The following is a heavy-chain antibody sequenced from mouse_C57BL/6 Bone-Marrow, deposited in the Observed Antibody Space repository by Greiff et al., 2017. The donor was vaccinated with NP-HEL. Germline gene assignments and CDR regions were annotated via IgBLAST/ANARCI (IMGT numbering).Heavy chain of an antibody. D-gene: IGHD1-1*01. CDR2: ISDGGSYT. Sequence: VQLVESGGGLVKPGGSLKLSCAASGFTFSSYAMSWVRQTPEKRLEWVATISDGGSYTYYPDNVKGRFTISRDNAKNNLYLQMSHLKSEDTAMYYCARVASDYYGSSYDYAMDYWGQGTSVTVSS. J-gene: IGHJ4*01. V-gene: IGHV5-4*01. CDR1: GFTFSSYA. CDR3: ARVASDYYGSSYDYAMDY.